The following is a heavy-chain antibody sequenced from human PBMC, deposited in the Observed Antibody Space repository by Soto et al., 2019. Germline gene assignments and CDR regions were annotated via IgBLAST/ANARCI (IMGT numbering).Heavy chain of an antibody. Sequence: ETLCLACSVSGASSSSSNWWSWVRQPPGKGLEWIGEIYHSGSTNYNPSLKSRVTISVDKSKNQFSLKLSSVTAADTAVYYCARRKYYYDSSGYYQHYYGMDVWGQGTTVTVPS. V-gene: IGHV4-4*02. CDR3: ARRKYYYDSSGYYQHYYGMDV. D-gene: IGHD3-22*01. J-gene: IGHJ6*02. CDR2: IYHSGST. CDR1: GASSSSSNW.